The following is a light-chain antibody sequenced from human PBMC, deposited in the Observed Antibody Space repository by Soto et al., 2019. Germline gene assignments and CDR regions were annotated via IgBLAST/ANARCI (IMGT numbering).Light chain of an antibody. Sequence: DIQMTQSPSSVSASVGASVTITCRASQGVSSWLAWYQQKPGKAPALLIFAATTLQSGVPSRFSGRGSGPDFTLTISSLQPEDFAVYYCQHSGVFGPGTRVDIK. CDR1: QGVSSW. V-gene: IGKV1-12*01. CDR3: QHSGV. CDR2: AAT. J-gene: IGKJ3*01.